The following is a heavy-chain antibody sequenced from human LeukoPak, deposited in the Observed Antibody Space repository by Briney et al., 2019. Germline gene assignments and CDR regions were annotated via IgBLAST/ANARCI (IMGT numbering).Heavy chain of an antibody. D-gene: IGHD5-12*01. V-gene: IGHV1-18*04. J-gene: IGHJ4*02. Sequence: GASVTVSCKASGYTFTTYTISWVRQARGQGLEWMGWISVYNGNTNTALKFQGRVTMTADRSTSTAYMELMSLTSDDTAVYYCARWDRVDIAATNDDYWGQGTLVTVSS. CDR2: ISVYNGNT. CDR1: GYTFTTYT. CDR3: ARWDRVDIAATNDDY.